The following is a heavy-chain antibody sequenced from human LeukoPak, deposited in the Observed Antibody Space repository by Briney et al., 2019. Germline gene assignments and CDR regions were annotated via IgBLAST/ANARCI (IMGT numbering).Heavy chain of an antibody. Sequence: PGGSLRLSCAASGFTFSNYDMSWVRQAPGKGLEWVSAISGGGGSTYYADSVKGRFTISRDNSKNTLYLQMNSLRAEDTAIYYCAKRVPAAGGTRFDYWGQGTLVTVPS. V-gene: IGHV3-23*01. CDR1: GFTFSNYD. D-gene: IGHD6-13*01. CDR2: ISGGGGST. J-gene: IGHJ4*02. CDR3: AKRVPAAGGTRFDY.